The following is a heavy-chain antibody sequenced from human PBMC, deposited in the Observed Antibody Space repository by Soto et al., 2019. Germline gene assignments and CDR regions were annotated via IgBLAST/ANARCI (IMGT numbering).Heavy chain of an antibody. V-gene: IGHV4-30-4*01. CDR1: GGSISGGDYS. CDR2: IYYSGSS. CDR3: ASGGLVTIAY. D-gene: IGHD3-9*01. J-gene: IGHJ4*02. Sequence: QVQLQESGPGLVKPSQTLSLTCTVSGGSISGGDYSWSWISQTPGKGLAWIGYIYYSGSSFYNPSLKSRVTISVDTSKKQFSLKLCAVTAADTAVYNWASGGLVTIAYWGQGTLVTVSP.